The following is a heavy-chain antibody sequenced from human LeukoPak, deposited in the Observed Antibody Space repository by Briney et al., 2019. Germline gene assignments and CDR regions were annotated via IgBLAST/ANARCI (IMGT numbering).Heavy chain of an antibody. D-gene: IGHD5-12*01. J-gene: IGHJ4*02. CDR3: ARGLVGSAYDFDY. CDR1: GYXFTDYY. V-gene: IGHV1-2*02. Sequence: ASVKVSCKSSGYXFTDYYIHWVRQAPGQGLEWMGWISPSSGGTNYAQNFQGRVTLTRDTSIRTVYMELSSLRSDDTAVYYCARGLVGSAYDFDYWGQGTLVPVSS. CDR2: ISPSSGGT.